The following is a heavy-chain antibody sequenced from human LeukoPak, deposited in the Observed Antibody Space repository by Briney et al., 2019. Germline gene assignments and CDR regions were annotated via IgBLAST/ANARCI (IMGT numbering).Heavy chain of an antibody. CDR2: ISGSGGST. J-gene: IGHJ4*02. CDR1: GFTFSSYA. D-gene: IGHD5-18*01. V-gene: IGHV3-23*01. CDR3: ANSGYRYGQYYFDY. Sequence: GGSLRLSCAASGFTFSSYAMSWVRQAPGKGLEWVSAISGSGGSTYYADSVKGRFTISRDNSKNTLYLQMNSLRAEDTAVYYCANSGYRYGQYYFDYWGQGTLVTVSS.